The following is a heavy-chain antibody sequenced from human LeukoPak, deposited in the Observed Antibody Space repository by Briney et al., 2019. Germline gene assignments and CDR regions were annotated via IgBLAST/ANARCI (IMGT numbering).Heavy chain of an antibody. CDR3: ARNRAAAGHPRWFDP. Sequence: GESLKISCKGSGYSFTSYWISWVRQMPGKGLEWMGRIDPSDSYTNYSPSFQGHVTISADKSISTAYLQWSSLKASDTAMYYCARNRAAAGHPRWFDPWGQGTLVIVSS. V-gene: IGHV5-10-1*01. CDR2: IDPSDSYT. J-gene: IGHJ5*02. CDR1: GYSFTSYW. D-gene: IGHD6-13*01.